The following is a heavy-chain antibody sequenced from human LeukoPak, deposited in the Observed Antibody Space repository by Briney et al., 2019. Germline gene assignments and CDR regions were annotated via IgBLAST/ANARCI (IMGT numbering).Heavy chain of an antibody. CDR2: VSPGGYI. D-gene: IGHD2-8*02. Sequence: SETLSLTCTVSGVSFNAYYWSWIRQSPGKGLEWIGEVSPGGYIKYNPSLKSRVTISVDMSESQLSLRLSSVTAADTAMYYCARIRCGHTGDICYNHWAQGTLVTVSS. CDR3: ARIRCGHTGDICYNH. CDR1: GVSFNAYY. V-gene: IGHV4-34*01. J-gene: IGHJ5*02.